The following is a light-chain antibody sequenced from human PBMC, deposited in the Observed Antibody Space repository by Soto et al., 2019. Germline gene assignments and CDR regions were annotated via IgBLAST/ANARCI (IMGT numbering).Light chain of an antibody. CDR3: SVYTRTSTYV. V-gene: IGLV2-18*01. Sequence: QSALTQPPSVSGSPGQSVTISCSGTIDDVTAYYRVSWYQQTPGTAPKLMIYDVSNRPSGVPDRFSGSRSSNTASLTISGLQAEDEGDYYCSVYTRTSTYVFGTGTKLTVL. CDR1: IDDVTAYYR. CDR2: DVS. J-gene: IGLJ1*01.